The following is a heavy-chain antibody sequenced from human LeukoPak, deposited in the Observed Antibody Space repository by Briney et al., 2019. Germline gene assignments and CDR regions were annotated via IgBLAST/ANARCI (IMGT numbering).Heavy chain of an antibody. CDR2: ISSSSSYI. D-gene: IGHD5-24*01. Sequence: AGGSLRLSCAASGFTFSSYSMNWVRQAPGKGLEWVSSISSSSSYIYYADSVKGRFTISRDNAKNSLYLQMNSLRAEDTAVYYCAKPKDDYNELYYFDYWGQGTLVTVSS. J-gene: IGHJ4*02. CDR3: AKPKDDYNELYYFDY. CDR1: GFTFSSYS. V-gene: IGHV3-21*01.